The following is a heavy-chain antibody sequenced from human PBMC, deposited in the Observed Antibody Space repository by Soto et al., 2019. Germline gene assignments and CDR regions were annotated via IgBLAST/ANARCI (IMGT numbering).Heavy chain of an antibody. Sequence: QVQLQQWGAGLLKPSETLSLTCAVYGGSFSGYYWNWIRQPPGKGLEWIGEINHSGSTNYNPSLKSRVTLSVDTYNTQFSLEVSSVAAADTAVYYCARGWGRIFDYWGQGTLVTVSS. CDR2: INHSGST. V-gene: IGHV4-34*01. CDR1: GGSFSGYY. CDR3: ARGWGRIFDY. D-gene: IGHD7-27*01. J-gene: IGHJ4*02.